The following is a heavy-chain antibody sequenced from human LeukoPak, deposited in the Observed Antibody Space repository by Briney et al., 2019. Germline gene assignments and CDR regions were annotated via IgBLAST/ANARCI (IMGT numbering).Heavy chain of an antibody. J-gene: IGHJ4*02. D-gene: IGHD6-6*01. CDR1: GFTFSSYG. CDR3: AKGLWAYSSSSVDS. CDR2: IRFDGNNK. V-gene: IGHV3-30*02. Sequence: GGSLRLSCVTSGFTFSSYGMHWVRQAPGKGLEWVAFIRFDGNNKNYADSVKGRFTISRDNLKNTLFLQMNSLRAADTAVYYCAKGLWAYSSSSVDSWGQGTLVTVSS.